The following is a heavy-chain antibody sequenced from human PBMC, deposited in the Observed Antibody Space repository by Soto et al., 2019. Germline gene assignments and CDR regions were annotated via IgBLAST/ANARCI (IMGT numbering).Heavy chain of an antibody. CDR1: GFTFSSYA. D-gene: IGHD4-17*01. CDR3: AKQTTTVATLDY. J-gene: IGHJ4*02. CDR2: ISGSGGST. V-gene: IGHV3-23*01. Sequence: EVQLLESGGDLVQPGGSLRLSCAASGFTFSSYAMSWVRQAPGKGLEWVSAISGSGGSTFYADSVKGRFTISRDNSRNTLYLQMNSLRGEDTAVYHCAKQTTTVATLDYWGQGTLVTASS.